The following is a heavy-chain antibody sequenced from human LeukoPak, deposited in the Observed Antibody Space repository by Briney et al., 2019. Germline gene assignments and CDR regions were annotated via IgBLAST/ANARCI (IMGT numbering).Heavy chain of an antibody. CDR1: GYTFTSYA. J-gene: IGHJ4*02. V-gene: IGHV1-3*01. D-gene: IGHD3-10*01. CDR2: INAGNGNT. Sequence: ASVKVSCKASGYTFTSYAMHWVRQAPGQRLEWMGWINAGNGNTKYSQKFQGRVTITRDTSASTAYMELSSLRSEDTAVYYCARDESERWFGELSAFDYWGQGTLVTVSS. CDR3: ARDESERWFGELSAFDY.